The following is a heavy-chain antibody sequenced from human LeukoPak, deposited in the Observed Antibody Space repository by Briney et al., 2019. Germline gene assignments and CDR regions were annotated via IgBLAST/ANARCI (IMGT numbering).Heavy chain of an antibody. CDR2: ISAYDGNT. J-gene: IGHJ4*02. CDR3: ARFYSNYQPADY. CDR1: GYTFTSYG. V-gene: IGHV1-18*01. Sequence: GASVKVSCKASGYTFTSYGISWVRQAPGQGLEWMGWISAYDGNTNYAQKLQGRVTMATDTSTSTAYMELRSLRSDDTAVYYCARFYSNYQPADYWGQGTLVTVSS. D-gene: IGHD4-11*01.